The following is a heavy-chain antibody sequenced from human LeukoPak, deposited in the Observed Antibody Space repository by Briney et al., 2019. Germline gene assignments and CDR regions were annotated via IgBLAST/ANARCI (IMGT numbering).Heavy chain of an antibody. CDR3: ARGARDNPPDV. V-gene: IGHV6-1*01. CDR1: GDSLCSNSAA. J-gene: IGHJ6*02. Sequence: SQTLSLTCAISGDSLCSNSAAWHWLRQSPSRGVGWLGRTYYRSKWYNDYAVPVESRITTNPDTSKNQFSLQLNSVTPGDTAVYFCARGARDNPPDVWGQGTTVTVSS. D-gene: IGHD1-14*01. CDR2: TYYRSKWYN.